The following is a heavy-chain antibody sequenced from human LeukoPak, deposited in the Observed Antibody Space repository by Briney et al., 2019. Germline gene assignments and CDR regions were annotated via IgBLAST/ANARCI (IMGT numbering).Heavy chain of an antibody. D-gene: IGHD6-19*01. J-gene: IGHJ1*01. Sequence: GGSLRLSCAASGFTFSSYAMSRVRQATGKGLEWVSAISGSGGSTYYADSMKGRFTISRDNSKNTLYLQMNSLRAEDTAVYYCAKGPGYSSGWSSAEYFQHWGQGTLVTVSS. V-gene: IGHV3-23*01. CDR3: AKGPGYSSGWSSAEYFQH. CDR2: ISGSGGST. CDR1: GFTFSSYA.